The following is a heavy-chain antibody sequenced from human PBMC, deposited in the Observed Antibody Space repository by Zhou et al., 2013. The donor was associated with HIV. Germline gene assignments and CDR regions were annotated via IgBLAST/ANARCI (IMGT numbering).Heavy chain of an antibody. Sequence: QVQLVQSGAEVKKPGSSVKVSCKASGGTFSSYAISWVRQAPGQGLEWMGGIIPIFDTANYAQKFQGRVTITADESTSTAYMELSSLRSEDTAVYYCARDRVVPAAADYYYMDVWGKGTTVTVSS. CDR3: ARDRVVPAAADYYYMDV. CDR2: IIPIFDTA. V-gene: IGHV1-69*12. CDR1: GGTFSSYA. J-gene: IGHJ6*03. D-gene: IGHD2-2*01.